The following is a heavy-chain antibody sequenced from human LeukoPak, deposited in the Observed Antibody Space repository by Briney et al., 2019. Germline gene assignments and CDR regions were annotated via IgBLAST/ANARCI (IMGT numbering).Heavy chain of an antibody. D-gene: IGHD5-24*01. V-gene: IGHV1-2*02. CDR2: INPKTNGT. CDR3: ARAKMRRDLLDY. J-gene: IGHJ4*02. Sequence: ASVKLSCKASGYTFADYYVHWVRQALGQGLEWMGWINPKTNGTNFALKFLGRVTMTRDTSISTAYMELTSLRSDDTALYYCARAKMRRDLLDYGGQGILVTVSS. CDR1: GYTFADYY.